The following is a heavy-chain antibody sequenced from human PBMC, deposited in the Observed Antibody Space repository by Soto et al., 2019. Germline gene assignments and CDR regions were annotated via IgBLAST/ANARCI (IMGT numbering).Heavy chain of an antibody. V-gene: IGHV1-8*01. CDR3: AREGGRGMDV. Sequence: QVQLVQSGAEVKKPGASVKVSCKASGYTFTSYDINWVRKATGQGLEGMGWMNPNSANTGYAQKFQGRVTMTRNTSISTAYMELSSLRSEDSALYCCAREGGRGMDVLGQGTTVTVSS. CDR2: MNPNSANT. CDR1: GYTFTSYD. J-gene: IGHJ6*02. D-gene: IGHD3-16*01.